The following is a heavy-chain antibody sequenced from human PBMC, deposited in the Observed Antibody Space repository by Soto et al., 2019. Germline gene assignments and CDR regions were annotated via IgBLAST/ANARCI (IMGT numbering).Heavy chain of an antibody. CDR3: ARGSSWPDY. CDR2: INHSGST. CDR1: GGCFSGYY. J-gene: IGHJ4*02. D-gene: IGHD6-13*01. Sequence: QVQLQQWGAGLLKPSETLSLTCAVYGGCFSGYYWSWIRQPPGKGLEWIGEINHSGSTNYNPSLKSRVTISVDTSKNQFSLKLSSVTAADTALYYCARGSSWPDYWGQGTLVTVSS. V-gene: IGHV4-34*01.